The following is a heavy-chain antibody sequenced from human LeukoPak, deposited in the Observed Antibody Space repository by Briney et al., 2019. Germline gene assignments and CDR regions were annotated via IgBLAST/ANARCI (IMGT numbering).Heavy chain of an antibody. D-gene: IGHD3-10*01. CDR2: ISWNSGSI. CDR3: AKADYGSGSYYSEQPQFDY. V-gene: IGHV3-9*01. J-gene: IGHJ4*02. CDR1: GFTFDDYA. Sequence: PGRSLRLSCAASGFTFDDYAMHWVRQAPGKGLEWVSGISWNSGSIGYADSVKGRFTISRDNAKNSLYLQMNSLRAEDTALYYCAKADYGSGSYYSEQPQFDYWGQGTLVTVSS.